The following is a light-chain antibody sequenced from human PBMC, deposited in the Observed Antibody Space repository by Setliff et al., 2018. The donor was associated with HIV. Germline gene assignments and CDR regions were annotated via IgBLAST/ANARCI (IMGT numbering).Light chain of an antibody. V-gene: IGLV2-14*03. CDR1: SSDVGSYNF. CDR2: DVT. J-gene: IGLJ1*01. Sequence: QSALTQPASVSGSPGQSITLSCTGTSSDVGSYNFVSWYQQPPGRAPKRRMYDVTTRPSGVSDRFSGCKSGNTASLTISGLQTEDEADYYCCSYTSSLTYVCGTGTKGTV. CDR3: CSYTSSLTYV.